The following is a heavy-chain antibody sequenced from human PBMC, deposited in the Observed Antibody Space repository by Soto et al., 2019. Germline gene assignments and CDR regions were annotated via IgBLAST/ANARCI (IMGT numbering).Heavy chain of an antibody. CDR1: GGSISSGGYY. Sequence: SETLSLTCTVSGGSISSGGYYWSWIRQHPGKGLEWIGYIYYSGSTYYNPSLKSRVTISVDTSKNQFSLKLSSVTAADTAVYYCARGSVDTAMVPFAYWGQGTLVTVSS. CDR3: ARGSVDTAMVPFAY. J-gene: IGHJ4*02. V-gene: IGHV4-31*03. CDR2: IYYSGST. D-gene: IGHD5-18*01.